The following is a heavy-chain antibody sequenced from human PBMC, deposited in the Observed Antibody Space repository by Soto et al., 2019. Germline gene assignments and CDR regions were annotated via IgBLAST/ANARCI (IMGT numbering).Heavy chain of an antibody. CDR3: ARALERTEANYYDSSGYYQLYSWFDP. CDR2: IYYSGST. J-gene: IGHJ5*02. V-gene: IGHV4-59*01. Sequence: SETLSLTCTVSGGSISSYYWSWIRQPPGKGLEWIGYIYYSGSTNYNPSLKSRVTISVDTSKNQFSLKLSSVTAADTAVYYCARALERTEANYYDSSGYYQLYSWFDPWGQGTLVTVSS. CDR1: GGSISSYY. D-gene: IGHD3-22*01.